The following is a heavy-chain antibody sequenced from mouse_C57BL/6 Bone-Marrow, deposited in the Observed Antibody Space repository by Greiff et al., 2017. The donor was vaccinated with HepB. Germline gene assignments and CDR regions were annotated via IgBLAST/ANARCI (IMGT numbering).Heavy chain of an antibody. V-gene: IGHV3-6*01. CDR2: ISYDGSN. CDR1: GYSITSGYY. D-gene: IGHD1-3*01. CDR3: ARDHGSSYAMDY. Sequence: VQLKESGPGLVKPSQSLSLTCSVTGYSITSGYYWNWIRQFPGNKLEWMGYISYDGSNNYNPSLKNRISITRDTSKNQFFLKLNSVTTEDTATYYCARDHGSSYAMDYWGQGTSVTVSS. J-gene: IGHJ4*01.